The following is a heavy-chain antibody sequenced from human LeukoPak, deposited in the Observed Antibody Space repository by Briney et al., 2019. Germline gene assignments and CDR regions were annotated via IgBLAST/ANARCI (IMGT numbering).Heavy chain of an antibody. D-gene: IGHD3-10*01. CDR1: GYTFTSYY. Sequence: GASVKVSCKASGYTFTSYYMHWVRQAPGQGLEWMGIINPSGGSTSYTQKFQGRVTMTRDTSTSTVYMELSSLRSEDTAVYYCARDRRGEGGLDYWGQGTLVTVSS. CDR3: ARDRRGEGGLDY. CDR2: INPSGGST. V-gene: IGHV1-46*01. J-gene: IGHJ4*02.